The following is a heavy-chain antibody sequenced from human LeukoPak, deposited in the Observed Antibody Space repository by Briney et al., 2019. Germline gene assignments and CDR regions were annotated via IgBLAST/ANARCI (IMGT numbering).Heavy chain of an antibody. V-gene: IGHV3-74*01. CDR1: GFAFSTYW. CDR3: ARGWKTGEGPY. Sequence: GGSLRLSCAASGFAFSTYWMHWVRQAPGKGLVWVSRINSDGSSTNYADSVKGRFTISRDNAENTVFLQMNSLKAEDTAVYYCARGWKTGEGPYWGQGSLVTVSS. J-gene: IGHJ4*02. CDR2: INSDGSST. D-gene: IGHD3-9*01.